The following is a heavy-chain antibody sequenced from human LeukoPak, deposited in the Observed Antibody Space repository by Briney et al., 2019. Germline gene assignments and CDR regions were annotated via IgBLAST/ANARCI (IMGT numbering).Heavy chain of an antibody. CDR1: GVSISSSSSY. D-gene: IGHD3-22*01. CDR3: TRASGYGLIDN. CDR2: IYYSGNT. Sequence: PSETLSLTCSVSGVSISSSSSYWGWIRQPPGKGLEWIGSIYYSGNTYYNSSLKSRVTISLDTSENQCSLKLTSVTAADTAVYYCTRASGYGLIDNCGQGTLVTVSS. J-gene: IGHJ4*02. V-gene: IGHV4-39*07.